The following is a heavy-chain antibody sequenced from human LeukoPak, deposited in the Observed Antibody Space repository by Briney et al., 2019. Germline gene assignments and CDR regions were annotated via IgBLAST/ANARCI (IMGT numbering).Heavy chain of an antibody. Sequence: TAGGSLRLSCAASGFTFSNAWMSWVRQAPGKGLEWVGRIKSKTDGGTTDFAAPVKGRFTISRDDSKNTLYLQMNSLKTEDTAVYYCTRDVRVDTAIWGYYYYMDVWGKGTTVTISS. CDR1: GFTFSNAW. CDR3: TRDVRVDTAIWGYYYYMDV. J-gene: IGHJ6*03. D-gene: IGHD5-18*01. V-gene: IGHV3-15*01. CDR2: IKSKTDGGTT.